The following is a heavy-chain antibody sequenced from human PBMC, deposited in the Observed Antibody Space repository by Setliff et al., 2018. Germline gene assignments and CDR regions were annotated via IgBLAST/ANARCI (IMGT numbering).Heavy chain of an antibody. D-gene: IGHD5-18*01. V-gene: IGHV5-51*01. CDR3: ARLGYSEAFDI. CDR2: VYCGDSDT. J-gene: IGHJ3*02. Sequence: GESLKISCKASEYTFTNYWIGWVRQMPGKGLEWMGVVYCGDSDTRYSPSFQGQVTMSADKSIRSAYLQWSSLKASDTAMYYCARLGYSEAFDIWGQGTMVTVSS. CDR1: EYTFTNYW.